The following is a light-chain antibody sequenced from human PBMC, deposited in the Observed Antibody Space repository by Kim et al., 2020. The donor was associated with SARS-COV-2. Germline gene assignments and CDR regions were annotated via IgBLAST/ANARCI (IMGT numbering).Light chain of an antibody. CDR2: DAS. V-gene: IGKV3-11*01. CDR3: QLRGNSIT. Sequence: EIVLTQSPAPLSLSPGERATLSCRASQSVSRYLAWYQQKPGQAPRLLIYDASSRATGIPARFSVSGSGTAFTLTISSLAPEDFAVYYCQLRGNSITFGQGTRLEIK. CDR1: QSVSRY. J-gene: IGKJ5*01.